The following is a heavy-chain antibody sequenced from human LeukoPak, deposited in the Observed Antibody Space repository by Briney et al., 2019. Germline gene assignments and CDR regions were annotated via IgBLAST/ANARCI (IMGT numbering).Heavy chain of an antibody. D-gene: IGHD1-26*01. Sequence: SETLSLTCTVSGGSISSYYSRWIRQPAGKGLEWIGRIYTSGSTNYNPSLKSRVTMSLGTSKNQFSLKLSSVTAADTAVYYCAASGSFNFDYWGQGTLVTVSS. V-gene: IGHV4-4*07. CDR3: AASGSFNFDY. CDR1: GGSISSYY. J-gene: IGHJ4*02. CDR2: IYTSGST.